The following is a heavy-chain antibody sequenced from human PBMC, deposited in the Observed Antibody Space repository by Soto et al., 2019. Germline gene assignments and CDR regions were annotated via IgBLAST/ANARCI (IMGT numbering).Heavy chain of an antibody. CDR2: IYHSGST. CDR3: ARDRRDYVWGSYREGAFDI. V-gene: IGHV4-4*02. D-gene: IGHD3-16*02. CDR1: GGSISSSNW. J-gene: IGHJ3*02. Sequence: QVQLQESGPGLVKPSGTLSLTCAVSGGSISSSNWWSWVRQPPGKGLEWIGEIYHSGSTNYNPSLRSRVTISVDKSKTQFSLKLSSVTAADTAVYYCARDRRDYVWGSYREGAFDIWGQGTMVTVSS.